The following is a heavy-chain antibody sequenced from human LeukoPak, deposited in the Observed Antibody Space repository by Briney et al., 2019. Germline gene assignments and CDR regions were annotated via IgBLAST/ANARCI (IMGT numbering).Heavy chain of an antibody. CDR2: ISDDGRNT. D-gene: IGHD6-6*01. V-gene: IGHV3-23*01. J-gene: IGHJ1*01. CDR3: AKRVPYSSSSVYLHA. CDR1: GFTFSNHG. Sequence: TGGSLSLSCAASGFTFSNHGMTWVRQAPGKGLEWVSAISDDGRNTYYADSVRGHFTISRDNSKRTLYLQMNSLRVDDTAIYYCAKRVPYSSSSVYLHAWGQGTLVTVSS.